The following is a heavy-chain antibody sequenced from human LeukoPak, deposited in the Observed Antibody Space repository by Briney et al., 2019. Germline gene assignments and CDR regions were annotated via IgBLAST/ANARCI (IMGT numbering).Heavy chain of an antibody. D-gene: IGHD3-10*01. V-gene: IGHV4-31*03. Sequence: SETLSLTCTVSGGSISSGGYYWSWIRQHPGKGLEWIGYIYYSGSTYYNPSLKSRVTISVDTSKNQFSLKLSSVTAADTAVYYCALYGSGSYNFDSWGQGTLVTVSS. J-gene: IGHJ4*02. CDR3: ALYGSGSYNFDS. CDR2: IYYSGST. CDR1: GGSISSGGYY.